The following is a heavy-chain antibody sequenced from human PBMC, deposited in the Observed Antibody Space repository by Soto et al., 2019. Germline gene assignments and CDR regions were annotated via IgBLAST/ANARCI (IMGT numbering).Heavy chain of an antibody. CDR1: GFTFKNYN. J-gene: IGHJ4*02. CDR3: VRDVSLLCLTR. V-gene: IGHV3-21*01. Sequence: EVQLGESGGGLVKPGESLRLSCVASGFTFKNYNMNWVRQAPGKGLEWVSSIGGTDTFTYYADSVKGRCSISRDNAKSSLFLQMNSLRAENTAGYFCVRDVSLLCLTRRGLSTLVTVSS. D-gene: IGHD3-9*01. CDR2: IGGTDTFT.